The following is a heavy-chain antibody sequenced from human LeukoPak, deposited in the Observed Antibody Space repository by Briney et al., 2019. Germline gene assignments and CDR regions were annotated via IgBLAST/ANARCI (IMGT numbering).Heavy chain of an antibody. CDR2: IIPIFGTA. CDR3: AVSRRDFWSGYLNNY. Sequence: GSSVKVSCKASGGTFSSYAISWVRQAPGQGLEWMGGIIPIFGTANYAQKFQGRVTITTDESTSTAYMELSSLRSEDTAVYYCAVSRRDFWSGYLNNYWGQGTLVTVSS. V-gene: IGHV1-69*05. J-gene: IGHJ4*02. D-gene: IGHD3-3*01. CDR1: GGTFSSYA.